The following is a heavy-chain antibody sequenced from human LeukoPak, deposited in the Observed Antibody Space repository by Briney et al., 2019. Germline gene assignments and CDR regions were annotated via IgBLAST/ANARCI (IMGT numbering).Heavy chain of an antibody. D-gene: IGHD2-2*01. CDR1: GFTFSRNA. CDR2: LSGSGGDT. Sequence: GGSLRLSCAASGFTFSRNAISWVRQAPGKGLELVSSLSGSGGDTYYADSVKGRFTISRDNSKNTVYLQMNSLRAEDTAVYYCAKDPYGTRYFDYWGQGTLVTVSS. J-gene: IGHJ4*02. CDR3: AKDPYGTRYFDY. V-gene: IGHV3-23*01.